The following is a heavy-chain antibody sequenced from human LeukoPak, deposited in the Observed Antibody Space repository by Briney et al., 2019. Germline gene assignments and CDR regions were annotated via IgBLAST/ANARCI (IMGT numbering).Heavy chain of an antibody. CDR3: ATWTSAAPYCSSTSCPNYYYGMDV. Sequence: PGRSLRLSCAASGFTFSSYSMNWVRQAPGKGLEWVSSISSSSSYIYYADSVKGRFTISRDNAKNSLYLQMNSLRAEDTAVYYCATWTSAAPYCSSTSCPNYYYGMDVWGQGTTVTVSS. D-gene: IGHD2-2*01. CDR1: GFTFSSYS. V-gene: IGHV3-21*01. CDR2: ISSSSSYI. J-gene: IGHJ6*02.